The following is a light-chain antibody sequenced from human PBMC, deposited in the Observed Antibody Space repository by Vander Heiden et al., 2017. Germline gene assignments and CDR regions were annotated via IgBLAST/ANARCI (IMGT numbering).Light chain of an antibody. Sequence: QSVPSQPPSASGTPGQRVSISCSGSTSNIGSHSVSWYQQLPGTAPKLLIYRNSQRPSGVPDRLSGSRSGTSASLAIGGLQSEDEADYYCATWDDSLNGPVFGGGTKVTVL. J-gene: IGLJ3*02. CDR1: TSNIGSHS. CDR2: RNS. CDR3: ATWDDSLNGPV. V-gene: IGLV1-44*01.